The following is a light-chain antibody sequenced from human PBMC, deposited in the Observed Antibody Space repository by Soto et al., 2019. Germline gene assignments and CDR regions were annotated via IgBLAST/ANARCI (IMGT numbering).Light chain of an antibody. CDR1: SSDVGGYNY. Sequence: QSALTQPASVSGSPGQSITISCTGTSSDVGGYNYVPWYQQHPGKAPKLMIYEVSNRPSGVSNHFSGSKSGDTASLTISGLQAEDEADYYCSSYTSSSTLVFGPGTKLTVL. V-gene: IGLV2-14*01. CDR3: SSYTSSSTLV. J-gene: IGLJ1*01. CDR2: EVS.